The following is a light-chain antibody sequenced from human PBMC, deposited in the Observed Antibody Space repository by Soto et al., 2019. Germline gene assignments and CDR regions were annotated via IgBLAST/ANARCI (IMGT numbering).Light chain of an antibody. V-gene: IGLV1-47*02. CDR3: AAWDDSLSGYV. CDR1: SSNIGSNY. J-gene: IGLJ1*01. CDR2: SNN. Sequence: QAVVTQPPSASGTPGQRVTISCSGSSSNIGSNYVYWYHHLPGTAPKLLIYSNNQRPSGVPDRFSGSKSGTSASLAISGLRSEDEADYYCAAWDDSLSGYVFGTGTKLTVL.